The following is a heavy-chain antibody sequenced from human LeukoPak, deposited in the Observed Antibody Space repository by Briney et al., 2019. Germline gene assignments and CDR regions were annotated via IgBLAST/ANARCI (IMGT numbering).Heavy chain of an antibody. D-gene: IGHD6-6*01. CDR1: GGTFSSYA. V-gene: IGHV1-69*05. Sequence: SVKVSCKASGGTFSSYAISWVRQAPGQGLEWMGGIIPIFGTAIYAQKFQGRVTITTDESTSTAYMELSSLRSEDTAVYYCARGLAARPCWFDPWGQGTLVTVSS. J-gene: IGHJ5*02. CDR2: IIPIFGTA. CDR3: ARGLAARPCWFDP.